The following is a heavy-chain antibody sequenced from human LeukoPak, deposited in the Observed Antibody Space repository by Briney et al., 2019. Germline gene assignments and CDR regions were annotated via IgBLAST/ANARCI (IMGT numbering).Heavy chain of an antibody. D-gene: IGHD5-24*01. CDR1: GFIVSSSY. CDR3: ARSTRDGYNHYHYYYMDV. J-gene: IGHJ6*03. Sequence: AGSLRLSCAASGFIVSSSYMNWVRQAPGKGLEWVSVIYSGGHTYYTDSVKGRFTISRDNSNNTLYLYMNSLRPDDTAVYYCARSTRDGYNHYHYYYMDVWGKGTTVTVSS. CDR2: IYSGGHT. V-gene: IGHV3-53*01.